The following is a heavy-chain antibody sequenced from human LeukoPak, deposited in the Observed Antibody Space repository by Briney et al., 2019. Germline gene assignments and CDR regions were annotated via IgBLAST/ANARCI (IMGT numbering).Heavy chain of an antibody. CDR1: GFTFSSYW. D-gene: IGHD5-18*01. CDR2: IKQDGSEK. CDR3: ATRYSYGYGSFDY. J-gene: IGHJ4*02. Sequence: PGGSLRLSCAASGFTFSSYWISWVRQAPGKGLEWVANIKQDGSEKYYVDSVKGRFTISRDNAKNSLYLQMNSLRAEDTAVYYCATRYSYGYGSFDYWGQGTLVTVSS. V-gene: IGHV3-7*01.